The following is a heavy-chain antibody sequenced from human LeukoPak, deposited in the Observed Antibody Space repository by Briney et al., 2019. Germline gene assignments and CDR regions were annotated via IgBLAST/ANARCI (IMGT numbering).Heavy chain of an antibody. D-gene: IGHD3-22*01. V-gene: IGHV3-20*04. CDR3: ARDTRYYYDSSGADAFDI. Sequence: AGGSLRLSCAASGFTFSSYGMSWVRQAPGKGLEWVSGINWNGGSTGYADSVKGRFTISRDNAKNSLYLQMNSLRAEDTALYYCARDTRYYYDSSGADAFDIWGQGTMVTVSS. J-gene: IGHJ3*02. CDR2: INWNGGST. CDR1: GFTFSSYG.